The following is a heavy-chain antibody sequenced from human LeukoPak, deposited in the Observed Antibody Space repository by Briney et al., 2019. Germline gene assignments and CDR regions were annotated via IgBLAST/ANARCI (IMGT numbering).Heavy chain of an antibody. D-gene: IGHD3-10*01. CDR1: GFTFSNYR. Sequence: GGSLRLSCAASGFTFSNYRMNWVRQAPGKGLEWVSYISSTSSTIYYADSVKGRFTISRDNVKNSLCLQMNSLRDEDTAVYYCARVTYYGSGIFDYWGQGTLVTVSS. CDR2: ISSTSSTI. V-gene: IGHV3-48*02. J-gene: IGHJ4*02. CDR3: ARVTYYGSGIFDY.